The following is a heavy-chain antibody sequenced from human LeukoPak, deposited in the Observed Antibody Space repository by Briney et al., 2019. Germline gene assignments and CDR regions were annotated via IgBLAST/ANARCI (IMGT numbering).Heavy chain of an antibody. J-gene: IGHJ3*02. CDR3: AIVGGGAFDI. CDR1: GFTFSSYW. V-gene: IGHV3-20*04. CDR2: INWTGGST. Sequence: GGSLRLSCAASGFTFSSYWMHWVRQAPGKGLEWVSGINWTGGSTGYADSVKGRFTITRDNAKNSLYLQMNSLRAEDTALYYCAIVGGGAFDIWGQGTMVTVSS. D-gene: IGHD3-16*01.